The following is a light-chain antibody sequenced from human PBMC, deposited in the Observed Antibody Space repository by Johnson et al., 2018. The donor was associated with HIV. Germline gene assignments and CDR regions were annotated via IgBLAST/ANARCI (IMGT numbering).Light chain of an antibody. V-gene: IGLV1-51*02. Sequence: QSVLTQPPSVSAAPGQKVTISCSGSSSNIGNNYVSWYQQLPGTAPKLLIYESYKRPSGIPDRFSGSKSGTSATLAITGLQTGDEADYYCGAWDSSLSAYVFGTGTQVIV. CDR1: SSNIGNNY. CDR3: GAWDSSLSAYV. CDR2: ESY. J-gene: IGLJ1*01.